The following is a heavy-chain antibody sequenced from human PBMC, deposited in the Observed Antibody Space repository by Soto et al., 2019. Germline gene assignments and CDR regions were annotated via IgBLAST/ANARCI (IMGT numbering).Heavy chain of an antibody. CDR3: ARGGGTILAPLP. D-gene: IGHD3-3*01. CDR2: INPNSGGT. Sequence: ASVKVSCKASGYTFTGYYMHWVRQAPGQGLEWMGWINPNSGGTNYAQKFQGRVTLSRDTSISTAYMELSGLRSDDTAVYYCARGGGTILAPLPWGQGTLVTVSS. CDR1: GYTFTGYY. V-gene: IGHV1-2*02. J-gene: IGHJ5*02.